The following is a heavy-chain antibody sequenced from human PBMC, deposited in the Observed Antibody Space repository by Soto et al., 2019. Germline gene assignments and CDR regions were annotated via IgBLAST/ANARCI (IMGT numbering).Heavy chain of an antibody. D-gene: IGHD1-1*01. CDR3: VKEGRDWNSRGSFDL. CDR1: EVTFASYD. V-gene: IGHV3-23*01. Sequence: XVSLRLSCVASEVTFASYDMDWVRQAPGKGLEWVSLITSGGGGANYADSVKGRFTISRDNSKNTLYLQMNSLRAEDTAIYHRVKEGRDWNSRGSFDLWGRGTMVTVSS. CDR2: ITSGGGGA. J-gene: IGHJ3*01.